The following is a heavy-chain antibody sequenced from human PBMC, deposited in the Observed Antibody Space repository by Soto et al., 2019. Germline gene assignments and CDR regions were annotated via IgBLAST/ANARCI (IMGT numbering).Heavy chain of an antibody. Sequence: QVQLVQSGAEVKKPGASVKVSCKASGYTFTTYDINRVRQATGTGLEWIGWMSPKTGNTGYAQNFQGRVTMTRNPSISTAYMELSSLTSEDTAVYYCARGPPNWGFDLWGQGTLVPVSS. V-gene: IGHV1-8*01. D-gene: IGHD7-27*01. CDR2: MSPKTGNT. CDR3: ARGPPNWGFDL. CDR1: GYTFTTYD. J-gene: IGHJ4*02.